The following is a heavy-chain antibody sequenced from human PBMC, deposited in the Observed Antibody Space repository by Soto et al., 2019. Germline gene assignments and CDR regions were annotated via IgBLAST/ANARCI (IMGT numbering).Heavy chain of an antibody. CDR2: ISRSSDHM. CDR1: GFIFSTYS. Sequence: PGGSLRLSCAASGFIFSTYSMNWVRQTPGKGLEWVSSISRSSDHMYYADSVRGRFTISRDNAKNSLFLQMNSLRAEDTAVYYCTRAISGGPFDYWGQGDLVTVSS. J-gene: IGHJ4*02. D-gene: IGHD2-15*01. V-gene: IGHV3-21*01. CDR3: TRAISGGPFDY.